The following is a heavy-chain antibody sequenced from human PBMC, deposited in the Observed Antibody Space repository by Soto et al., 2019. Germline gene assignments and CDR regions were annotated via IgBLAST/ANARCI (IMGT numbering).Heavy chain of an antibody. J-gene: IGHJ6*02. V-gene: IGHV5-51*01. D-gene: IGHD3-22*01. Sequence: GESLKISCKGSGYSFTSYWIGWVRQMPGKGLEWMGIIYPGDSDTRYSPSFQGQVTISADKSISTAYLQWSSLKASDTAMYYCARRITMIVDVFPGMDVWGQGTTVTVSS. CDR2: IYPGDSDT. CDR3: ARRITMIVDVFPGMDV. CDR1: GYSFTSYW.